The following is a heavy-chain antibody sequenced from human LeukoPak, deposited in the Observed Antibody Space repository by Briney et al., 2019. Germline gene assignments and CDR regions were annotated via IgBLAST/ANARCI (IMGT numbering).Heavy chain of an antibody. J-gene: IGHJ4*02. CDR2: INWNGGST. Sequence: GGSLRLSCAVSGFTFDDYGMSWVRQAPGKGLEWVSGINWNGGSTGYIDSVKGRFTISRDNAKNTLHLQMNSLRAEDTALYYCARDISSGWYFDYWGQGTLVTVSS. D-gene: IGHD6-19*01. CDR3: ARDISSGWYFDY. CDR1: GFTFDDYG. V-gene: IGHV3-20*04.